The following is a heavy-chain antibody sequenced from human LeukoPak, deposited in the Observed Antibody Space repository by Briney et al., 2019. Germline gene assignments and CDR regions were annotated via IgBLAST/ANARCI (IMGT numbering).Heavy chain of an antibody. Sequence: PSETLSLTCAVYGGSFSGYYWSWIRQPPGKGLEWIGEINHSGSTNYNPSLKSRVTISVDTSENQFSLKLSSVTAADTAVYYCARGRVQEAVAGFDYWGQGTLVTVSS. D-gene: IGHD6-19*01. CDR3: ARGRVQEAVAGFDY. CDR2: INHSGST. V-gene: IGHV4-34*01. J-gene: IGHJ4*02. CDR1: GGSFSGYY.